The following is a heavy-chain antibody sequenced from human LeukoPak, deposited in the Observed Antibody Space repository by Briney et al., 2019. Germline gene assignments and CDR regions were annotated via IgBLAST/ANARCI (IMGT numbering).Heavy chain of an antibody. Sequence: GGSLRLSCTASGFTFGDYAMSWVRQAPGKGLEWVGFIRSKAYGGTTKYAASVKGRFTISRDDSKSIAYLQMNSLKTEDTAVYYCTRDHQILSSSWYASFYYYCYMDVWGKGTTVTISS. V-gene: IGHV3-49*04. D-gene: IGHD6-13*01. J-gene: IGHJ6*03. CDR3: TRDHQILSSSWYASFYYYCYMDV. CDR2: IRSKAYGGTT. CDR1: GFTFGDYA.